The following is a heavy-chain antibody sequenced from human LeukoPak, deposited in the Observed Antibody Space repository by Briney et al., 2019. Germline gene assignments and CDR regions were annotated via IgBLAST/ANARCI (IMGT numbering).Heavy chain of an antibody. CDR2: IIPIFGTA. J-gene: IGHJ6*03. V-gene: IGHV1-69*01. CDR1: GGTFSSYA. Sequence: SVKVSCKASGGTFSSYAISWVRQAPGQGLEWMGGIIPIFGTANYAQKFQGRVTITADESTSTAYMELSSLRSEDTAVYYCAREYSGYDLYYYYSMDVWGKETTVTVSS. CDR3: AREYSGYDLYYYYSMDV. D-gene: IGHD5-12*01.